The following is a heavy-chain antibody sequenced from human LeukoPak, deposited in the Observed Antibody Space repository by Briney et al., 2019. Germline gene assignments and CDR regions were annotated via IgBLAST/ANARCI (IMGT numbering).Heavy chain of an antibody. CDR3: ARHRPHTDSNSVADYYFDY. J-gene: IGHJ4*02. CDR2: IYPGDSDT. V-gene: IGHV5-51*01. Sequence: GESLKISCKGSGYSFISYWIGWVRQMPGKGLEWMGIIYPGDSDTRYSPSFQGLITISADKSISTAYLQWSSLKASDTAMYYCARHRPHTDSNSVADYYFDYWGQGTLVTVSS. CDR1: GYSFISYW. D-gene: IGHD6-19*01.